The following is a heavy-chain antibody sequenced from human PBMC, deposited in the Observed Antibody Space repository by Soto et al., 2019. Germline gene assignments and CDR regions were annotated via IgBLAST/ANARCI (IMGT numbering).Heavy chain of an antibody. CDR2: ISYDGSNK. Sequence: PGGSLRLSCAASGFTFSSYGMHWVRQAPGKGLEWVAVISYDGSNKYYADSVKGRFTISRDNSKNTLYLQMNSLRAEDTAVYYCAKSSRAAVAGTGYFDYWGQGTLVTVSS. J-gene: IGHJ4*02. D-gene: IGHD6-19*01. CDR1: GFTFSSYG. CDR3: AKSSRAAVAGTGYFDY. V-gene: IGHV3-30*18.